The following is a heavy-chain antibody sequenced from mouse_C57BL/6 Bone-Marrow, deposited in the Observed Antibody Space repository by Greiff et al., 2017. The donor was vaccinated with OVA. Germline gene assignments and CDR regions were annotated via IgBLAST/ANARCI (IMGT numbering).Heavy chain of an antibody. CDR1: GFTFSSYT. D-gene: IGHD6-1*01. J-gene: IGHJ3*01. CDR3: ARRGVQASFAY. V-gene: IGHV5-9*01. Sequence: DVKLVESGGGLVKPGGSLKLSCAASGFTFSSYTMSWVRQTPEKRLEWVATISGGGGNTYYPDSVKGRFTISRDNAKNTLYLQMSSLRSEDTALYYCARRGVQASFAYWGQGTLVTVSA. CDR2: ISGGGGNT.